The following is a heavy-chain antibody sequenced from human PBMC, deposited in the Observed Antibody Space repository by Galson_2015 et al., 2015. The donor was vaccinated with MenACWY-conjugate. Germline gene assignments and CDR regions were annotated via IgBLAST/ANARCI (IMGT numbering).Heavy chain of an antibody. D-gene: IGHD5-18*01. CDR2: ISYDGSNK. V-gene: IGHV3-30*18. J-gene: IGHJ4*02. CDR1: GFTFSSYG. Sequence: SLRLSCAASGFTFSSYGMHWVRQAPGKGLEWVAVISYDGSNKYYADSVKGRFTISRDNSKNTLYLQMNSLRAEDTAVYYCAKDGTAMALFSEFDYWGQGTLVTVSS. CDR3: AKDGTAMALFSEFDY.